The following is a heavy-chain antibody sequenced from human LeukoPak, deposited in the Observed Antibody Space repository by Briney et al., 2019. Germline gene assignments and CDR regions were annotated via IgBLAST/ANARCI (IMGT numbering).Heavy chain of an antibody. CDR1: GFTFSSYW. CDR2: IKQDGSEK. CDR3: ARGITMIDTYYYYMDV. Sequence: GGSLRLSCAASGFTFSSYWMSWVRQAPGEGLEWVANIKQDGSEKYYVDSVRGRFTISRDNAKNSLYLQMNSLRAEDTAVYYCARGITMIDTYYYYMDVWGKGTTVTVSS. V-gene: IGHV3-7*01. J-gene: IGHJ6*03. D-gene: IGHD3-22*01.